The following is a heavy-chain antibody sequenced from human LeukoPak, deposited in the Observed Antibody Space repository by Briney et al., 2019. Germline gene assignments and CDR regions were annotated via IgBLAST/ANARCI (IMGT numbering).Heavy chain of an antibody. CDR1: GFTFDDYA. J-gene: IGHJ4*02. CDR2: ISWNSGSI. V-gene: IGHV3-9*01. D-gene: IGHD2-15*01. CDR3: AKDDPAYQPLLLTTDY. Sequence: GGSLRLSCAASGFTFDDYAMHWVRQAPGKGLEWVSGISWNSGSIGYADSVKGRFTISRDNSKNTLYLQMNSLRAEDTAVYYCAKDDPAYQPLLLTTDYWGQGTLVTVSS.